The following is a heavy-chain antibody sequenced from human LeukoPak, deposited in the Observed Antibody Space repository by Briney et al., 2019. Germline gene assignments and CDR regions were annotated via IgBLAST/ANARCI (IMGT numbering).Heavy chain of an antibody. V-gene: IGHV4-61*01. Sequence: SETLSLTCTVSGGSFISGTYYWTWIRQPPGKGLEWIGYISNTGRTNYNPSLKSRVTISLDTSKNQFSLKVTSVTAADTAVYYCARELGLRYYFDYWGQGSLVTVSS. CDR3: ARELGLRYYFDY. CDR1: GGSFISGTYY. CDR2: ISNTGRT. J-gene: IGHJ4*02. D-gene: IGHD2-15*01.